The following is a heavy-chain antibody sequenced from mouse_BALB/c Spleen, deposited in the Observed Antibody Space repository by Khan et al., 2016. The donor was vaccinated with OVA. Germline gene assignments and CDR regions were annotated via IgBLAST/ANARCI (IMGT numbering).Heavy chain of an antibody. CDR3: TRSGIGSFAF. D-gene: IGHD2-14*01. Sequence: QVQLQQSGAELARPGASVKLSCKASGYTFTDYYINWVNQRTGQGLEWIGDIYPGNGTTYYNENFKGKATLTADKSSSKTFMHLNSRTSEDSAVDFCTRSGIGSFAFWGQGTLVTVSA. CDR1: GYTFTDYY. CDR2: IYPGNGTT. J-gene: IGHJ3*01. V-gene: IGHV1-77*01.